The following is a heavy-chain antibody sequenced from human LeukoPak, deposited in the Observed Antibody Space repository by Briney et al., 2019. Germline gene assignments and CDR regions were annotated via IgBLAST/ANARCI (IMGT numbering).Heavy chain of an antibody. CDR1: GFTFSSYW. D-gene: IGHD2-2*01. CDR2: INTDGSST. Sequence: GGSLRLSCAASGFTFSSYWMHWVRQAPGKGLVWVSRINTDGSSTSYADSVKGRFTISRDNAKNTLYLQMNSLRAEDTAVYYCARGYCSSTSCYEIDYWGQGTLVTVSS. J-gene: IGHJ4*02. V-gene: IGHV3-74*01. CDR3: ARGYCSSTSCYEIDY.